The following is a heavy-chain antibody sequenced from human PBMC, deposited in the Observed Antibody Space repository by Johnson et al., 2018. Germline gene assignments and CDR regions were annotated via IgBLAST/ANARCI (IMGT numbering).Heavy chain of an antibody. V-gene: IGHV3-7*01. J-gene: IGHJ1*01. CDR2: IKQDGSEK. Sequence: VQLVQSGGGLVQPGGSLRLSCAASGFTFSSYWMSWVRQAPGKGLEWVANIKQDGSEKYYVDSVKGRFTISRDNAKNSLYLKMNSLRAEDTAVYYCARDQVFPYFAEYFQDWGQGTLVTVSS. D-gene: IGHD2-21*01. CDR3: ARDQVFPYFAEYFQD. CDR1: GFTFSSYW.